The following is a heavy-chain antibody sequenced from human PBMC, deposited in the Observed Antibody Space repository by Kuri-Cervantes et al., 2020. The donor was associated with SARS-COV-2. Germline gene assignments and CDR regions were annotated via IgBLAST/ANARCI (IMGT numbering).Heavy chain of an antibody. CDR2: ISSSSSYI. CDR3: ARDGGGHIAAAGSYAFDI. D-gene: IGHD6-13*01. Sequence: GESLKISCAASGFTFSSYSMNWVRQAPGKGLEWVSSISSSSSYIYYADSVKGRFTISRDNAKNSLYLQMNSLRAEDTAVYYCARDGGGHIAAAGSYAFDICGQGTMVTVSS. CDR1: GFTFSSYS. V-gene: IGHV3-21*01. J-gene: IGHJ3*02.